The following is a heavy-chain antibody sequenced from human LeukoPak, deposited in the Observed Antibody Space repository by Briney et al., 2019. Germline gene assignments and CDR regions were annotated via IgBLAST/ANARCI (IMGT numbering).Heavy chain of an antibody. J-gene: IGHJ3*02. D-gene: IGHD1-26*01. CDR2: IIPIFGTA. V-gene: IGHV1-69*13. CDR1: GGTFSSYA. Sequence: GASVKVSCKASGGTFSSYAISWVRQAPGQGLEWMGGIIPIFGTANYAQKFQGRVTITADESTSTAYMELSSLRSEDTAVYYCARLIDSGSPNHFDIWGQGTMVTVSS. CDR3: ARLIDSGSPNHFDI.